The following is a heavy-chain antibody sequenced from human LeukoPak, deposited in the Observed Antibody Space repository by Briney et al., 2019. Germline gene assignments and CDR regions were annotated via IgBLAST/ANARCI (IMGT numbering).Heavy chain of an antibody. J-gene: IGHJ5*02. CDR2: ISSSSTYI. CDR3: ARDVAGSGGFDP. Sequence: PGGSLRLSCAASGFTFSSYTMNWVRQAPGKGLEWVSSISSSSTYIYYADSVKGRFTISRDNPKNSLFLQMNSLRAEDTAIYYCARDVAGSGGFDPWGQGTLVTVSS. CDR1: GFTFSSYT. V-gene: IGHV3-21*01. D-gene: IGHD6-19*01.